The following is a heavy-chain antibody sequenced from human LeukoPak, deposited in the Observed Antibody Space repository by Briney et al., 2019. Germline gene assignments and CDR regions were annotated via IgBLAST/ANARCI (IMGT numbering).Heavy chain of an antibody. Sequence: GGALEPSFAASGFLFSKYGMSWVRPAPGKGGGWGSTISSSGGGTFFADSVKGRFTISRDNSKDTLYLQMNSLRADDTAVYYCAKDGERFLEWSPPLGYWGQGTLVTVSS. V-gene: IGHV3-23*01. D-gene: IGHD3-3*01. J-gene: IGHJ4*02. CDR1: GFLFSKYG. CDR2: ISSSGGGT. CDR3: AKDGERFLEWSPPLGY.